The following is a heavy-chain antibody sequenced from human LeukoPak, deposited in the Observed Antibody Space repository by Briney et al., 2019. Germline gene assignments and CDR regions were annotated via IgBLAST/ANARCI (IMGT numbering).Heavy chain of an antibody. V-gene: IGHV3-30*18. J-gene: IGHJ4*02. D-gene: IGHD3-22*01. CDR1: GFTFSSYV. Sequence: GGSLRLSCAASGFTFSSYVMHWVRQAPGKGLEWVAVISYDGSNKYYADSVKGRFTISRDNSKNTLYLQMNSLRAEDTAVYYCAKGSSGLDYWGQGTLVTVSS. CDR3: AKGSSGLDY. CDR2: ISYDGSNK.